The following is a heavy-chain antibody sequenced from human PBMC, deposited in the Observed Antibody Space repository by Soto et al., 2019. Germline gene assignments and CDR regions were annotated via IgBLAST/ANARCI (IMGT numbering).Heavy chain of an antibody. CDR2: ISGSGGST. J-gene: IGHJ4*02. CDR1: GFTFSSYA. CDR3: AKWGVLYYDILTGYYMAPLDY. Sequence: GGSLRLSCAASGFTFSSYAMSWVRQAPGKGLEWVSAISGSGGSTYYADSVKGRFTISRDNSKNTLYLQMNSLRAEDTAVYYCAKWGVLYYDILTGYYMAPLDYWGQGTLVTVSS. V-gene: IGHV3-23*01. D-gene: IGHD3-9*01.